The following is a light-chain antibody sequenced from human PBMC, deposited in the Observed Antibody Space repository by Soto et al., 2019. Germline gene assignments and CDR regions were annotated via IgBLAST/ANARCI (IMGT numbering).Light chain of an antibody. J-gene: IGKJ1*01. Sequence: EVVLTQSPGTLSLSPGERATLSCRASQSFDSYLAWFQQKPGQAPRLLIYGASGRATGIPDRFSGSGSGTDFTLTISRLDPEDFAVYYCQQYGKSPWTFSQGTTVEIK. V-gene: IGKV3-20*01. CDR2: GAS. CDR3: QQYGKSPWT. CDR1: QSFDSY.